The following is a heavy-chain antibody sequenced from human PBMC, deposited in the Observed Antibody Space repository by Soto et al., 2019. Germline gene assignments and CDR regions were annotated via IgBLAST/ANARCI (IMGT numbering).Heavy chain of an antibody. CDR3: AKDGGGGGSCSSSDCYYYYGMDV. V-gene: IGHV3-30*18. CDR1: GFTFSSYG. J-gene: IGHJ6*02. Sequence: QVQLVESGGGVVQPGRSLRLSCAASGFTFSSYGMHWVRQAPGKGLEWVAVISYDGSNKYYADSVKGRFTISRDNSKKTLYLQMNSLRTEDTAVYYCAKDGGGGGSCSSSDCYYYYGMDVWGQGTTVTVSS. CDR2: ISYDGSNK. D-gene: IGHD2-15*01.